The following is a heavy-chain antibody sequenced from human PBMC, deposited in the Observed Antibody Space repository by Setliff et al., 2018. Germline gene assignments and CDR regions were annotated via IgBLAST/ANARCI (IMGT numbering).Heavy chain of an antibody. Sequence: SETLSLTCSVSGGSISSYYWNWIRQPPGKGLEWLGYIHYSGNTNYNPSLKSRVTISFNTSKNQISLNLSSVTPADTAVYYCARSSSFRGPCTGGSCSDFDAWGQGILVTVSS. CDR1: GGSISSYY. J-gene: IGHJ4*02. V-gene: IGHV4-59*01. CDR2: IHYSGNT. CDR3: ARSSSFRGPCTGGSCSDFDA. D-gene: IGHD2-15*01.